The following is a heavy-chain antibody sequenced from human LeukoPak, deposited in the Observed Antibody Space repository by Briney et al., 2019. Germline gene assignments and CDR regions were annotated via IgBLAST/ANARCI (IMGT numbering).Heavy chain of an antibody. D-gene: IGHD2-15*01. V-gene: IGHV3-23*01. Sequence: PGGSLRLSCAASGFTFTTYAMSWVRQTPGKGLEWVSTFSGSVDTTYHADSVKGRFTISRDNPKNTVYLQMNSLRAEDTAVYYCAKASAGTCSGARCYYFDSWGQGTPVTVSS. CDR3: AKASAGTCSGARCYYFDS. CDR1: GFTFTTYA. CDR2: FSGSVDTT. J-gene: IGHJ4*02.